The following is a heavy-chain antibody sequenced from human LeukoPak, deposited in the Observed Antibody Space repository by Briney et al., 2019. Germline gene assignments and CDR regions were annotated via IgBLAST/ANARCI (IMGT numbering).Heavy chain of an antibody. D-gene: IGHD5-18*01. CDR2: INHSGST. CDR1: GGSFSGYY. J-gene: IGHJ4*02. Sequence: SETLSLTCAVYGGSFSGYYWSWIRQPPGKGLEWIGEINHSGSTNYNPSLKSRVTVSVDTSKNQFSLKLSSVTAADTAVYYCAGTRGYSYGRLGYWGQGTLVTVSS. V-gene: IGHV4-34*01. CDR3: AGTRGYSYGRLGY.